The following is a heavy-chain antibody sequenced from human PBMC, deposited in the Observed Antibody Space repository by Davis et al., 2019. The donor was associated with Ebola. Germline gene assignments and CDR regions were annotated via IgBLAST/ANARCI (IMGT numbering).Heavy chain of an antibody. V-gene: IGHV6-1*01. CDR3: ARSWLRGGMDV. J-gene: IGHJ6*02. CDR2: TYYSSKWYY. CDR1: GDSVSGNSGA. Sequence: PSETLSLTCAISGDSVSGNSGAWNWIRQSPSRGLEWLGRTYYSSKWYYDYAVSVKSRITINPDTSKNQFSLQLNSVTPEDTALYYCARSWLRGGMDVWGEGTTVTV. D-gene: IGHD5-18*01.